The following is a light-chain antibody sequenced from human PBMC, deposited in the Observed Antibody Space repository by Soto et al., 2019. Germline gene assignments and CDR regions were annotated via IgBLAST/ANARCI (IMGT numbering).Light chain of an antibody. V-gene: IGLV7-46*01. CDR2: DTS. CDR1: TGAVTSGHY. J-gene: IGLJ2*01. Sequence: QTVVTQEPSLTVSPGGTVTLTCGSSTGAVTSGHYPYWFQQKPGQAPRTLIYDTSNKHSWTPARFSGSLLGGKAALTLSGAQSEDEAEYYCVLSYSGAQAVFGGGTKLTVL. CDR3: VLSYSGAQAV.